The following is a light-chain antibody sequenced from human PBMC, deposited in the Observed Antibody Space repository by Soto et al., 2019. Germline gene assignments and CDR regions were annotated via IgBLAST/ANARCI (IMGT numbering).Light chain of an antibody. CDR3: QRYDGSSWT. J-gene: IGKJ1*01. Sequence: EIVLTQSPGTVSLSPGERATLSCRASQRVSSNWLSWYQQKPGQAPRLLISGSSNRAAGTPDKFSGSGYGTDFTLTISRLEPEDFAVYYCQRYDGSSWTFGQGTKVEIK. V-gene: IGKV3-20*01. CDR1: QRVSSNW. CDR2: GSS.